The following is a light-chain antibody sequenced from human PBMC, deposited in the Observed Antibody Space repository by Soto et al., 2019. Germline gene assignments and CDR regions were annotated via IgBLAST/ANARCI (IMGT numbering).Light chain of an antibody. J-gene: IGKJ1*01. CDR2: DAS. Sequence: DIQMTQSPSSLSASVGDRVTITCQASQDISNYLNWYQQKPEKAPKLLIYDASNMETGVPSRFSGSGSGTDFTFTISSLQPEDIAAYYCQQYDNLLRTFGQGTKVDIK. CDR3: QQYDNLLRT. V-gene: IGKV1-33*01. CDR1: QDISNY.